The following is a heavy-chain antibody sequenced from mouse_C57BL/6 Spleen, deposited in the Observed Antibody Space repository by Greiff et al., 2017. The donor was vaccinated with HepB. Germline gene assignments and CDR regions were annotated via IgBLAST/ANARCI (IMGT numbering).Heavy chain of an antibody. V-gene: IGHV1-42*01. Sequence: EVQLQQSGPELVKPGASVKISCKASGYSFTGYYMNWVKQSPEKSLEWIGAINPSTGGTTYKQKFKSTATFTVDKSSSTAYMQLNSLTYEDSAVYYCARSAPFITTVVAPCYFDYWGQGTTLTVSS. CDR2: INPSTGGT. J-gene: IGHJ2*01. D-gene: IGHD1-1*01. CDR3: ARSAPFITTVVAPCYFDY. CDR1: GYSFTGYY.